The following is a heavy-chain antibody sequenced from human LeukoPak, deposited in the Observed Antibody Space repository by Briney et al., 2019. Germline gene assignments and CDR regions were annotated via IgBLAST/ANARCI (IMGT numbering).Heavy chain of an antibody. D-gene: IGHD3-16*01. CDR1: GFAFSAYE. CDR3: AKEDRRGRHFDY. Sequence: GGSLRLSCAASGFAFSAYEMNWVRQAPGKGLEWVSGISWNSGSIGYADSVKGRFTISRDNAKNSLYLQMNSLRAEDTALYYCAKEDRRGRHFDYWGQGTLVTVSS. J-gene: IGHJ4*02. CDR2: ISWNSGSI. V-gene: IGHV3-9*01.